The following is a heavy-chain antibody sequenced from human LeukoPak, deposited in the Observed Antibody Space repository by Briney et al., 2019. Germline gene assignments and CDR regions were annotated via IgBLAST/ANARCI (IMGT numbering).Heavy chain of an antibody. J-gene: IGHJ4*02. Sequence: GGSLRLSCAAAGFTLSGSWMDWVRQDAGKGLEWVANINEDGSETYYVDSGKGRLNNSRDNTKKSLYMQMDSLRVEDTAMYYCTKALDFWGQGTLVTVSS. CDR2: INEDGSET. CDR1: GFTLSGSW. CDR3: TKALDF. V-gene: IGHV3-7*01.